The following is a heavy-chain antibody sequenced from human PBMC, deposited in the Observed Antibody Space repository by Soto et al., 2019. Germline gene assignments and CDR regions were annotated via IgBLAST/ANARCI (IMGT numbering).Heavy chain of an antibody. Sequence: QVQLVQSGAEVKKPGSSVKVSCKASGGTFSTYTITWVRQAPEQGLEWMGRIIPILDIANYAKKFQGRVTITADKSTSTAYMELSSLRSEDTAVYYCARDVGLGPVTVSTHVDYWGQGTLVIVSS. CDR2: IIPILDIA. CDR3: ARDVGLGPVTVSTHVDY. D-gene: IGHD4-17*01. V-gene: IGHV1-69*08. CDR1: GGTFSTYT. J-gene: IGHJ4*02.